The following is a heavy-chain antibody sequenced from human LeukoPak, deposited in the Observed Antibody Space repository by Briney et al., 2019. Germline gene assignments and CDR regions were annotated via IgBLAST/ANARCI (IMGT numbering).Heavy chain of an antibody. Sequence: GGSLRLSGAASGFTFSSYSMNWVRQAPGKGLEWVSSISSSSSYIYYADSVKGRFTISRDNAKNSLYLQMNSLRAEDTAVYYCARRPVGYDAFDIWGQGTMVTVSS. V-gene: IGHV3-21*01. D-gene: IGHD4-23*01. CDR2: ISSSSSYI. J-gene: IGHJ3*02. CDR1: GFTFSSYS. CDR3: ARRPVGYDAFDI.